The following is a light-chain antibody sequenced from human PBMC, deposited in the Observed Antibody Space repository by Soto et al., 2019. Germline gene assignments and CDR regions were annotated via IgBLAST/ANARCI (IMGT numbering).Light chain of an antibody. V-gene: IGKV3-15*01. CDR1: QSVSNN. CDR3: QQYNNLPRT. CDR2: GAS. Sequence: EIVMTQSPATLSVSPGERATLSCRASQSVSNNLAWYQQKPGQAPRLLIYGASTRATGIPAMFSGSGSGTDFTLTISSLQSEDFAVYYCQQYNNLPRTFGHGTKVEIK. J-gene: IGKJ1*01.